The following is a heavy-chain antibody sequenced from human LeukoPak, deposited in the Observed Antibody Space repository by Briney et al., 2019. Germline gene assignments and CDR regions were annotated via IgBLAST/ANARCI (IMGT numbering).Heavy chain of an antibody. D-gene: IGHD6-19*01. V-gene: IGHV3-48*02. CDR2: ISSSSSTI. J-gene: IGHJ4*02. CDR3: ARDREKQWLAFDY. CDR1: GFTFSSYA. Sequence: GGSLRLSCAASGFTFSSYAMSWVRQAPGKGLEWVSYISSSSSTIYYADSVKGRFTISRDNAKNSLYLQMNSLRDEDTAVYYCARDREKQWLAFDYWGQGTLVTVSS.